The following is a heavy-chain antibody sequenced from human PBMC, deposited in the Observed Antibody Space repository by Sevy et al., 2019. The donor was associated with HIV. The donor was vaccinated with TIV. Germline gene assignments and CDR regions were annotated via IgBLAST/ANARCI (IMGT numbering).Heavy chain of an antibody. D-gene: IGHD3-22*01. CDR1: GFTFSNAW. Sequence: GGSLRLSCAASGFTFSNAWMSWVRQAPGKGLEWVARIKSKTDGGTTDYAAPVKGRFTISRDDSKNTLYLQMNSLKTEDTAVYYCTTVRITMMFQHWGQGTLVTVSS. V-gene: IGHV3-15*01. CDR2: IKSKTDGGTT. CDR3: TTVRITMMFQH. J-gene: IGHJ1*01.